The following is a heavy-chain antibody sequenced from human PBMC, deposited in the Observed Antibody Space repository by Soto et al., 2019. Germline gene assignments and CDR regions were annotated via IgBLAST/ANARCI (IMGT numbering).Heavy chain of an antibody. CDR1: GYTFTSYA. CDR3: AKGYSSSWYQPADY. J-gene: IGHJ4*02. CDR2: INAGNGNT. D-gene: IGHD6-13*01. Sequence: ASVKVSCKASGYTFTSYAMHWVRQAPGQRLEWMGWINAGNGNTKYSQKFQGRVTITRDTSASTAYMELSSLRSEDTAVYYCAKGYSSSWYQPADYWGQGTLVTVSS. V-gene: IGHV1-3*01.